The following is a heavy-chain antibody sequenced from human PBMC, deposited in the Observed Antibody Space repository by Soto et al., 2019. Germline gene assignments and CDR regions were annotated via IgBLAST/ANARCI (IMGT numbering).Heavy chain of an antibody. V-gene: IGHV3-23*01. CDR3: AKCYGDYYFDY. J-gene: IGHJ4*02. CDR1: GFSFSSYG. CDR2: ISVSGTGT. Sequence: GGFLRLSCAASGFSFSSYGRSWVRQAPGKGLEWVSGISVSGTGTYYADSVKGRFTISRDNSQNTLYLQMSSLGAEDTAVYYCAKCYGDYYFDYWGQGTLVTVSS. D-gene: IGHD4-17*01.